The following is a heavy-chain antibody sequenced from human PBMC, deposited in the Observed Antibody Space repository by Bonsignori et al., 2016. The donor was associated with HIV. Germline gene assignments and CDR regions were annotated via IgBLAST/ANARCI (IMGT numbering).Heavy chain of an antibody. Sequence: SETLSLTCTVSGGSISGKTYHWGWIRQPPGKGLEWIGSIYYSGTTYYNPSLRSRVTISIDTSNNHFSLRLSSVTAADTAVYFCARVGMTTITGYYYYIDVWGKGTTVTVSS. V-gene: IGHV4-39*02. CDR1: GGSISGKTYH. J-gene: IGHJ6*03. CDR3: ARVGMTTITGYYYYIDV. D-gene: IGHD3-10*01. CDR2: IYYSGTT.